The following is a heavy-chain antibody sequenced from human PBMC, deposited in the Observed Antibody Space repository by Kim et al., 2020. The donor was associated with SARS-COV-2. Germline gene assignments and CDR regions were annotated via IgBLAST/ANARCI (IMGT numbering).Heavy chain of an antibody. J-gene: IGHJ4*02. CDR1: GFTFSRYS. CDR3: AKTGVVAIVLGLGLDYFDY. D-gene: IGHD2-15*01. Sequence: GGSLRLSCAASGFTFSRYSMTWVRQAPGEGLEWISGIDGGGTTTFYADSVKGRFTISRDDSKNTLYLQMNSLRAEDTALYYCAKTGVVAIVLGLGLDYFDYWGQGNLVT. CDR2: IDGGGTTT. V-gene: IGHV3-23*03.